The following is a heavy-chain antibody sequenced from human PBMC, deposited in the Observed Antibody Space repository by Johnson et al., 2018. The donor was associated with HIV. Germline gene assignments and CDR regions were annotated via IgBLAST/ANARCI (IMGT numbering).Heavy chain of an antibody. J-gene: IGHJ3*02. CDR3: ARDRRLADAFDI. D-gene: IGHD5-12*01. CDR1: GFTFDDYG. Sequence: MLLVESGGGVVRPGGSLRLSCSASGFTFDDYGMSWVRQAPGKGLEWVSAIGTAGDTYYPGSVKGRFTISRENAKNSLYLQMNSLRAGDTAVYYCARDRRLADAFDIWGQGTMVTVSS. V-gene: IGHV3-13*01. CDR2: IGTAGDT.